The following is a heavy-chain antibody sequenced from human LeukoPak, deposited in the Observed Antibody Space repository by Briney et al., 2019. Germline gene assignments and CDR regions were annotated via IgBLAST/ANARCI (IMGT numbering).Heavy chain of an antibody. V-gene: IGHV3-30-3*01. J-gene: IGHJ4*02. CDR3: ASGAITMIVVPYFDY. CDR1: GFTFSSYA. Sequence: PGGSLRLSCAASGFTFSSYAMHWVRQAPGKGLEWVAVISYDGSNKYYADSVKGRFTISRDNSKNTLYLQMNSLRAEDTAVYYCASGAITMIVVPYFDYWGQGTLVTVSS. CDR2: ISYDGSNK. D-gene: IGHD3-22*01.